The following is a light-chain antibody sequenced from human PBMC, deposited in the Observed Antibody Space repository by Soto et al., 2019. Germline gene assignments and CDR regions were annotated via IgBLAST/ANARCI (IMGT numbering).Light chain of an antibody. CDR1: QRVTSSY. Sequence: EIVLTQSPGTLSLSPGERATLSCRASQRVTSSYLAWYQQKPGQAPRLLIYGASSRATGIPDRFSGSGSGTDFTLTISRLEPEDCAVYYCQQYGSSPRFGQGTK. J-gene: IGKJ1*01. V-gene: IGKV3-20*01. CDR3: QQYGSSPR. CDR2: GAS.